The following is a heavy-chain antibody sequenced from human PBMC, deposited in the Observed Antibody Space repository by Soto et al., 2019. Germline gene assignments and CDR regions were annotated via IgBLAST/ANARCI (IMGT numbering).Heavy chain of an antibody. CDR3: TTGMGYNPGFDY. CDR2: IKSKTDGGTT. D-gene: IGHD1-1*01. CDR1: GFTLSNAW. J-gene: IGHJ4*02. V-gene: IGHV3-15*07. Sequence: GGSLRLSCAASGFTLSNAWINWVRQAPGKGLEWVGRIKSKTDGGTTDYAAPVKGRFTISRDDSKNTLYLQMNSLKTEDTAVYYCTTGMGYNPGFDYWGQGTLVTVSS.